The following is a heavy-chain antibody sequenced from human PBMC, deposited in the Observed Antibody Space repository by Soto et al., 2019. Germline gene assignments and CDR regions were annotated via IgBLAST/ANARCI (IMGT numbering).Heavy chain of an antibody. Sequence: QITLKESGPTLVKPTQDLKLTCTFSGFSLSTSGVGVGWIRQPPGKALEWLALIYWDDDKRYSPSLKSRLTITKDTSKNQVVLTMTNMDPVDTATYYCAHVVTRLWYFDLWGRGTLVTVSS. J-gene: IGHJ2*01. D-gene: IGHD2-21*02. CDR2: IYWDDDK. CDR3: AHVVTRLWYFDL. CDR1: GFSLSTSGVG. V-gene: IGHV2-5*02.